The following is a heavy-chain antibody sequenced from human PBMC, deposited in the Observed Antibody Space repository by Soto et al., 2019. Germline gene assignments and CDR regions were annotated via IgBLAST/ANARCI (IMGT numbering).Heavy chain of an antibody. V-gene: IGHV3-15*07. Sequence: GGSLRLCYAASGFTFSDAWRSWVRNAPGQGPEPVGRLKSKTDGGTTDFAAPVKGRFAISREDSKDMVYLQMNSLKTEDTGIYYCTTDPYSTIIVVRFDYWGHGTLVTVSA. CDR3: TTDPYSTIIVVRFDY. CDR1: GFTFSDAW. D-gene: IGHD3-22*01. CDR2: LKSKTDGGTT. J-gene: IGHJ4*01.